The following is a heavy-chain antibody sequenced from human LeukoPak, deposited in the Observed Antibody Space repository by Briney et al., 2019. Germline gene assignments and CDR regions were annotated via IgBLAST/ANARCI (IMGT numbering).Heavy chain of an antibody. J-gene: IGHJ4*02. D-gene: IGHD6-19*01. Sequence: SETQSLTCTVSGDSISSSYCGWIRQPAGKGLEWIGRIHTSGSTYYSPSLKSRVTMSVDTSTNQFSLKLSSVTAADTAMYYCARVRLGRGLDYWGQGTLVTVSS. V-gene: IGHV4-4*07. CDR1: GDSISSSY. CDR2: IHTSGST. CDR3: ARVRLGRGLDY.